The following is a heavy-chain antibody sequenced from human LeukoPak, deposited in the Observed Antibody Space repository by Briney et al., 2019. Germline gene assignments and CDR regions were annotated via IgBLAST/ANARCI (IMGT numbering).Heavy chain of an antibody. V-gene: IGHV3-23*01. CDR2: ISGSGGST. CDR1: GFTFSSYE. D-gene: IGHD6-13*01. J-gene: IGHJ4*02. CDR3: AREDGYSSSWYSDY. Sequence: PGGSLRLSCAASGFTFSSYEMNWVRQAPGKGLEWVSAISGSGGSTYYADSVKGRFTISRDNSKNSLYLQMNSLRAEDTAVYYCAREDGYSSSWYSDYWGQGTLVTVSS.